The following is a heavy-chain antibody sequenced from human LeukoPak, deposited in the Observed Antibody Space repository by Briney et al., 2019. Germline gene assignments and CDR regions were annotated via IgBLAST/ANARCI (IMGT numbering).Heavy chain of an antibody. J-gene: IGHJ4*02. CDR3: ARAVGYSYGKYYFDY. CDR2: IYYSGST. D-gene: IGHD5-18*01. CDR1: GGSISSYY. V-gene: IGHV4-59*01. Sequence: PSETLSLTCTVSGGSISSYYWSWIRQPPGQGLQWIGCIYYSGSTNYNPSLKSRVTISVDTSKNQFSLKLSSVTAADTAVYYCARAVGYSYGKYYFDYWGQGTLVTVSS.